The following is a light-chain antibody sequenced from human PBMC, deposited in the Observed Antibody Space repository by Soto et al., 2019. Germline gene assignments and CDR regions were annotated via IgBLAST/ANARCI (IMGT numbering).Light chain of an antibody. V-gene: IGKV3-15*01. CDR3: QQYYSWPS. CDR2: GAS. CDR1: QRVSPN. Sequence: EIVMTQSPATLSVSPGESATLSCRASQRVSPNVAWYQQRPGQAPRLLIYGASTRATGIPGRFSGSGSGTEFTLTISSLESEDFAVYYCQQYYSWPSFGQGTRLENK. J-gene: IGKJ5*01.